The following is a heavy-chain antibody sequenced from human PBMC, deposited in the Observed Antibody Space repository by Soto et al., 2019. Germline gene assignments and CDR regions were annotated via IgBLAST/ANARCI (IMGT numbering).Heavy chain of an antibody. Sequence: QVQLVQSGAEEKKPGASVKVSCKASGYTFTSYAMHWVRQAPGQRLEWVGWINAGNGNTKYSQKFQGRVTITRDTSASTAYMELSSLRSEDTAVYYCARAPSWWYFDLWGRGTLVTVSS. CDR2: INAGNGNT. CDR3: ARAPSWWYFDL. V-gene: IGHV1-3*05. CDR1: GYTFTSYA. J-gene: IGHJ2*01.